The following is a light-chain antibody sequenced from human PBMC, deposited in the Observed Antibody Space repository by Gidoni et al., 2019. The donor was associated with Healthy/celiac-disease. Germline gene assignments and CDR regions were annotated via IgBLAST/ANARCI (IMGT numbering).Light chain of an antibody. Sequence: DIQMTQSPSSLSASVGDRVTITRRASQSISSYLNWYQQTPGKAPKLLIYAASSLQSGVPSRFSGSGSGTDFTLIISSLQPEDFATYYCQQSYSTPRTFGQGTKVEIK. J-gene: IGKJ1*01. V-gene: IGKV1-39*01. CDR3: QQSYSTPRT. CDR1: QSISSY. CDR2: AAS.